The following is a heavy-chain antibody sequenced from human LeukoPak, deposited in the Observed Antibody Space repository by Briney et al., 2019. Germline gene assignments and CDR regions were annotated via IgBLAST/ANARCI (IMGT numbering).Heavy chain of an antibody. CDR3: ARYGSGSYSSPDDAFDI. V-gene: IGHV3-74*01. D-gene: IGHD3-10*01. Sequence: QPGGSLRLSCEASGLTFSNSWMHWVRQVPGKGLVWVSRMYGDMRDISYADSVKGRFTISRDNAKNTLYLQMNSLRAEDTAMYYCARYGSGSYSSPDDAFDIWGQGTMVTVSS. CDR2: MYGDMRDI. J-gene: IGHJ3*02. CDR1: GLTFSNSW.